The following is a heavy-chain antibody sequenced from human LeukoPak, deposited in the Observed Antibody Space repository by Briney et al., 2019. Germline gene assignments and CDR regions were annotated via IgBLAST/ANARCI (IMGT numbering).Heavy chain of an antibody. J-gene: IGHJ4*02. Sequence: GESLRLSCAASGFTFDDHTMHWVRHAPGKGLEWVSLISRDGTNTYYTDSVRGRFTISRDNSKDSLYLQMNSLKTEDTALYYCAKDSDWIIDYWGQGTLVTVSS. CDR3: AKDSDWIIDY. CDR1: GFTFDDHT. CDR2: ISRDGTNT. D-gene: IGHD2-21*02. V-gene: IGHV3-43*01.